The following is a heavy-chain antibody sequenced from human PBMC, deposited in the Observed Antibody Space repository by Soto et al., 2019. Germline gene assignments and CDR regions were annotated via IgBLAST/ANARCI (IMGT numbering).Heavy chain of an antibody. D-gene: IGHD4-4*01. J-gene: IGHJ4*02. CDR2: IYYSGNT. CDR3: ARVLSVIGYYFDY. Sequence: SETLSLTCTVSGGSISTRSSYWGWIRQPPGKGLEWIGSIYYSGNTNYNPSLKSRVTISVDTSKNQFSLKLSSVTAADTAVYYCARVLSVIGYYFDYWGQGTLVTVS. V-gene: IGHV4-39*07. CDR1: GGSISTRSSY.